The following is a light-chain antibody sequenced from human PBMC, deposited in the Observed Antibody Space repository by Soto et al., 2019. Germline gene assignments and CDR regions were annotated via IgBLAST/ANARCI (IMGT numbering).Light chain of an antibody. CDR3: PLHGRSPLYT. CDR2: GAS. Sequence: EIVLTQSPGTLSLSPGERATLSCRASQSVSSNYLAWYQQKPGPAPRLLIYGASSRSTGIPDRFSGSGSGRDFTLTMSRLETEDFAVYDCPLHGRSPLYTFGHQTNLEIK. CDR1: QSVSSNY. V-gene: IGKV3-20*01. J-gene: IGKJ2*01.